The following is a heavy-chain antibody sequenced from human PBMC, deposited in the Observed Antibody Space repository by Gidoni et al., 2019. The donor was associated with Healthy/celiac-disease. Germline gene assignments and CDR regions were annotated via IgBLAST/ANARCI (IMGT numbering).Heavy chain of an antibody. CDR2: ISSSSSYI. CDR3: ARDPLHYREGAFDI. Sequence: EVQLVESGGGLVKPGESLRISCAASGFTFSSYSMNWVRQAPGKGLEWVSSISSSSSYIYYADSVKGRFTISRDNAKNSLYLQMNSLRAEDTAVYYCARDPLHYREGAFDIWGQGTMVTVSS. V-gene: IGHV3-21*01. D-gene: IGHD3-10*01. J-gene: IGHJ3*02. CDR1: GFTFSSYS.